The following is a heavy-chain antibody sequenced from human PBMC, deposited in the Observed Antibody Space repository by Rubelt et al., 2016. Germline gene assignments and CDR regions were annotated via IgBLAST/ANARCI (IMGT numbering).Heavy chain of an antibody. Sequence: QVQLVQSGGEVRKPGASVKVSCKASGYSFSSYGFSWVRQAPGQGLEWMGWISAYNGNTNYAQKFQGRLTMTTDSSTSTAYMELRSLTSDDTAMYYCARDHHSVVRLDDCWGQGTLVTAS. J-gene: IGHJ4*02. CDR2: ISAYNGNT. D-gene: IGHD3-10*01. V-gene: IGHV1-18*01. CDR3: ARDHHSVVRLDDC. CDR1: GYSFSSYG.